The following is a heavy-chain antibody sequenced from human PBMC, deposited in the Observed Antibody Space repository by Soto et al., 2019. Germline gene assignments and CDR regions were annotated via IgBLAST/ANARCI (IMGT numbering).Heavy chain of an antibody. J-gene: IGHJ5*02. Sequence: PGGPLRLSCAASGFTFSSYSMNWVRKAPGKGLEWVSYISSSSSTIYYADSVKGRFTISRDNAKNSLYLQMNSLRAEDTAVYYCARHPERIAQIGWFDPWGQGTLVTVSS. CDR2: ISSSSSTI. D-gene: IGHD6-13*01. CDR3: ARHPERIAQIGWFDP. CDR1: GFTFSSYS. V-gene: IGHV3-48*01.